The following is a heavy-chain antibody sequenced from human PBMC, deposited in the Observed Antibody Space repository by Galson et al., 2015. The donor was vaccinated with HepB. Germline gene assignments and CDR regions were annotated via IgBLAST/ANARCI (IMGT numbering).Heavy chain of an antibody. Sequence: QSGAEVKKPGESLKISCKGSGYRFTNYWIGWVRQMPGKGLEWMGIIYPSDSETRYSPSFQGQVTISADKSISTVYLQWSSLKASDTAMYYCARHRVGYCSGGSCHDFDYWGQGTLVTVSS. V-gene: IGHV5-51*01. J-gene: IGHJ4*02. D-gene: IGHD2-15*01. CDR2: IYPSDSET. CDR3: ARHRVGYCSGGSCHDFDY. CDR1: GYRFTNYW.